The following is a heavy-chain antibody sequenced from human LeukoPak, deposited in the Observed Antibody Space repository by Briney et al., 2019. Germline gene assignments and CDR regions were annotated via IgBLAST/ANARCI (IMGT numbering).Heavy chain of an antibody. D-gene: IGHD1-14*01. CDR3: ARQLTTNWFDP. CDR1: GYIFTSYC. Sequence: GESLKIPCKGSGYIFTSYCIGWVRHMPRKGLEWMGIIIPGATDTRYSPSSQGQVSISADKSISTAYRQWSSLKASDTAMYYCARQLTTNWFDPWGQGTLVSVSS. CDR2: IIPGATDT. J-gene: IGHJ5*02. V-gene: IGHV5-51*01.